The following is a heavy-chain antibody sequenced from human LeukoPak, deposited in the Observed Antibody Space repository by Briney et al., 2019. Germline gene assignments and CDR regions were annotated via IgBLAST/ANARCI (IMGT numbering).Heavy chain of an antibody. CDR3: ARPVVGAGHDAFDI. D-gene: IGHD1-26*01. CDR2: ISAYNGNT. J-gene: IGHJ3*02. Sequence: EASVKVSCKASGYSFTSYGISWVRQAPGQGREWMGWISAYNGNTNYAQKFRGRVTLTTDTSTSTAYMELRSLRSDDTAVYYCARPVVGAGHDAFDIWGRGTLVTVSS. V-gene: IGHV1-18*01. CDR1: GYSFTSYG.